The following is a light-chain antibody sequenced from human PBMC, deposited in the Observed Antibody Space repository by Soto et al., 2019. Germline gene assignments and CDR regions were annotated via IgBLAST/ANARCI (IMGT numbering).Light chain of an antibody. CDR1: QSVSSSY. CDR3: HQYGSSPYT. V-gene: IGKV3-20*01. J-gene: IGKJ2*01. Sequence: EIVLTQSPGTLSLSPGERATISCRASQSVSSSYLAWYQQKPGQAPRPLIYGASTSATGIPDRFSGSGSGTDFTLTISRLEPEDFAVYYCHQYGSSPYTFGQGTKMDIK. CDR2: GAS.